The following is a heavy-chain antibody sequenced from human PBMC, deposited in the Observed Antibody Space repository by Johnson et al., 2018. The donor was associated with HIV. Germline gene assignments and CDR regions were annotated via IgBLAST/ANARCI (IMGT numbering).Heavy chain of an antibody. Sequence: VQLVESGGGLVQPGRSLRLSCAASGFTFDDYAMHWVRQAPGKGLEWVSGISWNSGSIGYADSVKGRFTISRDNSKNTLYLQMNSLRAEDTAVYYCARDGTTGPSGDAYDIWGQGTMVTVSS. CDR3: ARDGTTGPSGDAYDI. J-gene: IGHJ3*02. V-gene: IGHV3-9*01. D-gene: IGHD4-17*01. CDR2: ISWNSGSI. CDR1: GFTFDDYA.